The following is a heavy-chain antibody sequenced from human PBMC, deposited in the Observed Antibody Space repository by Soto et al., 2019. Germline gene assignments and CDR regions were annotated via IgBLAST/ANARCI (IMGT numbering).Heavy chain of an antibody. CDR3: ASRGYSYGSNGMDV. CDR1: GGTFSSYT. D-gene: IGHD5-18*01. J-gene: IGHJ6*02. V-gene: IGHV1-69*02. CDR2: IIPILGIA. Sequence: QVQLVQSGAEAKKPGSSVKVSCKASGGTFSSYTISWVRHAQGHGLEWMGRIIPILGIANYAQKFQGRVTITADKSTSTAYMELSSLRSEDPAVYYCASRGYSYGSNGMDVWGQGTTVTVSS.